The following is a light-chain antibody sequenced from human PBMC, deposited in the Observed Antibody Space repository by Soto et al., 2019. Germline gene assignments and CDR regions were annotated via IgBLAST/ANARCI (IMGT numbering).Light chain of an antibody. CDR2: GAS. CDR1: QSVRGN. CDR3: QQYNNWPLT. J-gene: IGKJ5*01. Sequence: EIVMTQSPATLSVSPGERATLSCRASQSVRGNLAWYQQKPGQAPRLLIYGASSRATGIPVRFSGSGSGTEFTLTISSLQSEDFAVYYCQQYNNWPLTFGQGTRLEI. V-gene: IGKV3-15*01.